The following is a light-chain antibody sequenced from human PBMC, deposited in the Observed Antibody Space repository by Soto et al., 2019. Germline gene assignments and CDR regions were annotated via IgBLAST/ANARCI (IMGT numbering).Light chain of an antibody. J-gene: IGKJ1*01. Sequence: DIQMTQSPSSLSASVRDRVTITCRARQSISSYLNWYQQKPGKAPKLLIYGASRLQSGVPSRFSGSGSGTDFTLTLSNLQPEDFATYYCQQSYNTLRTFGQGTKVEIK. CDR1: QSISSY. CDR2: GAS. V-gene: IGKV1-39*01. CDR3: QQSYNTLRT.